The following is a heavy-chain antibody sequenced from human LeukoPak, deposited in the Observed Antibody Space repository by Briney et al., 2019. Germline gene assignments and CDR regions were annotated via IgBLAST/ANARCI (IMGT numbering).Heavy chain of an antibody. V-gene: IGHV3-23*01. CDR1: GFTFSSFA. CDR2: ISGRGDST. Sequence: GGSLRLSCAASGFTFSSFAMSWVRQAPGKGLEWVSVISGRGDSTYYADSVKGRFTISRDNSKSTVYLQMNSLRAEDTAVYYCARETGDFDSWGQGTLAIVSS. CDR3: ARETGDFDS. J-gene: IGHJ4*02. D-gene: IGHD7-27*01.